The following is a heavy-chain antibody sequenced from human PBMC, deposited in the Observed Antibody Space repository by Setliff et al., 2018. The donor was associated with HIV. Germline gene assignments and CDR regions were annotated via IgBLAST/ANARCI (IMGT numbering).Heavy chain of an antibody. CDR1: GGSFSGYY. J-gene: IGHJ4*02. D-gene: IGHD3-16*02. V-gene: IGHV4-34*01. CDR3: VRAAPHHLRSVGSDSVWGTSRFPTYCFDY. CDR2: INHSGST. Sequence: SETLSLTCAVYGGSFSGYYWNWIRQPPGRGLEWIGEINHSGSTNYNPSLKSRVTISVDTSKNQFSLKLSSVTAADTAVYFCVRAAPHHLRSVGSDSVWGTSRFPTYCFDYWSQGTSVTVSS.